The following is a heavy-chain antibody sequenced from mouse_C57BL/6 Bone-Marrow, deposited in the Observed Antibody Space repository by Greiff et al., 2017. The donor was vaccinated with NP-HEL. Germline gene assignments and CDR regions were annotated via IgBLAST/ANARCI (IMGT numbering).Heavy chain of an antibody. CDR1: GYAFSSYW. Sequence: QVQLQQSGAELVKPGASVKISCKASGYAFSSYWMNWVKQRPGQGLEWIGQIYPGDGDTNYNGKFKGKATLTADTSSRTAYMQLSSLTSEDSAGYCCAYDYDVGLFADWGKGTPVTVSA. D-gene: IGHD2-4*01. J-gene: IGHJ3*01. CDR2: IYPGDGDT. V-gene: IGHV1-80*01. CDR3: AYDYDVGLFAD.